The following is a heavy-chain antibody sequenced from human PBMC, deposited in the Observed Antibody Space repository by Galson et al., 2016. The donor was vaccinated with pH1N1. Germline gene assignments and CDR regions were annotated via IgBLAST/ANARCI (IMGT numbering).Heavy chain of an antibody. CDR2: ISGTGDPK. Sequence: SLRLSCAASGFTFINYAMSWVRQAPGKGLEWVSPISGTGDPKYYADSVKGRFTISRDNSNNTVYLRMNSLRVEDTAVYYCVKDLGMYSEIDYWGQGPLVTVSS. CDR3: VKDLGMYSEIDY. V-gene: IGHV3-23*01. D-gene: IGHD2-8*01. J-gene: IGHJ4*02. CDR1: GFTFINYA.